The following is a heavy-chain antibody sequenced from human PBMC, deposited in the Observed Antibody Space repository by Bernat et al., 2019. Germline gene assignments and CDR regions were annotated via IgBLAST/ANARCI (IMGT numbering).Heavy chain of an antibody. D-gene: IGHD6-13*01. CDR1: GFTFSSYE. J-gene: IGHJ4*02. V-gene: IGHV3-48*03. CDR2: ISSSGSTI. Sequence: EVQLVESGGGLVQPGGSLRLSCAASGFTFSSYEMNWVRQAPGKGLEWVSYISSSGSTIYYADSVKGRFTISRDNAKNSLYLQMNSLRAEDTAVYYCARVEYSSSGYASDYWGQGTLVTVSS. CDR3: ARVEYSSSGYASDY.